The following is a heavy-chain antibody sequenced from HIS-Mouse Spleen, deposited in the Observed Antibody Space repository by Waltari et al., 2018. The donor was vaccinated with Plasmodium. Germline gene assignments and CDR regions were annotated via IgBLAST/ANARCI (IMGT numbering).Heavy chain of an antibody. Sequence: EVQLVESGGGLIQPGGSLRLSCAASGFTVSRHYMSWVRQAPGKGLEWVSVVYSGGSKYYADSVKGRFTISRDNAKNTLYLQMNSLRAEDTAVYYCARAPRYYGMDVWGQGTTVTVSS. D-gene: IGHD6-6*01. V-gene: IGHV3-53*01. CDR3: ARAPRYYGMDV. CDR1: GFTVSRHY. J-gene: IGHJ6*02. CDR2: VYSGGSK.